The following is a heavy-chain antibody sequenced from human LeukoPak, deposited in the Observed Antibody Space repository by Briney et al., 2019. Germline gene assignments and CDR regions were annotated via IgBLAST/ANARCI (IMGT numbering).Heavy chain of an antibody. CDR2: INPNSGGT. CDR3: AGDWGLYSSGSGPYYFDY. CDR1: GYTFTGYY. J-gene: IGHJ4*02. Sequence: ASVKVSCKASGYTFTGYYIHWVRQAPGQGLEWMGRINPNSGGTNFAQKFQGRVTMTRDTSISTAYMELSRLRSDDTAMYYCAGDWGLYSSGSGPYYFDYWGQGTLVTVSS. V-gene: IGHV1-2*06. D-gene: IGHD3-22*01.